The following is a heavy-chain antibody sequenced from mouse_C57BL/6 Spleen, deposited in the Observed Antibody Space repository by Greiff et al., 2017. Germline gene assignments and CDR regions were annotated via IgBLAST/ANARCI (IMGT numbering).Heavy chain of an antibody. CDR3: ARPDTYYGSSYGAMDY. V-gene: IGHV1-55*01. CDR2: IYPGSGST. Sequence: QVQLQQPGAELVKPGASVKMSCKASGYTFTSYWITWVKQRPGQGLEWIGDIYPGSGSTNYNEKFKSKATLTVDTSSSTAYMQLSSLTSEDSAVYYCARPDTYYGSSYGAMDYWGQGTSVTVSS. CDR1: GYTFTSYW. D-gene: IGHD1-1*01. J-gene: IGHJ4*01.